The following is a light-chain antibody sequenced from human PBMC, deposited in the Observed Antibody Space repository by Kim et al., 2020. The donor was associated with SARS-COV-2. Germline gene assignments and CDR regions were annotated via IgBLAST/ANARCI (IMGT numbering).Light chain of an antibody. CDR1: RAYRFNT. CDR2: LTSDGSH. V-gene: IGLV4-69*01. J-gene: IGLJ2*01. Sequence: ASVRLTCTLNRAYRFNTIAWHQHLPEKGPRFLMKLTSDGSHTKGDGIPDRFSGSASGPERYLTISSLQSDDEADYYCQTWGAGIIVFGGGTQLTVL. CDR3: QTWGAGIIV.